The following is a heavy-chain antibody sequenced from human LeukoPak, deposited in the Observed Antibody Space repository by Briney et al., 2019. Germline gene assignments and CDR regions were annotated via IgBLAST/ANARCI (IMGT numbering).Heavy chain of an antibody. J-gene: IGHJ3*02. Sequence: KPSETLSLTCAVSGDSISSGTYSWRWVRQPPGKGLEWIGYIYYSGTTYYNPSLKSRVIISVDTSKTQFSLKLSSVTAADTAVYFCARRLTMMEGDRAHDVFDIWGQGTMVTVSS. CDR2: IYYSGTT. D-gene: IGHD3-22*01. CDR1: GDSISSGTYS. V-gene: IGHV4-30-4*07. CDR3: ARRLTMMEGDRAHDVFDI.